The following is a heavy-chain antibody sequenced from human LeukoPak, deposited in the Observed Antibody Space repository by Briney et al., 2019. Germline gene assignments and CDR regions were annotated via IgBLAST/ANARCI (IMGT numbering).Heavy chain of an antibody. CDR1: GGSLSGYY. CDR3: ARWEPLWYAFDI. D-gene: IGHD5-18*01. CDR2: INHSGST. V-gene: IGHV4-34*01. Sequence: SETLSLTCAVYGGSLSGYYWSWIRQPPGKGLEWIGEINHSGSTNYNPSLKSRVTISVDTSKNQFSLKLSSVTAADTVVYYCARWEPLWYAFDIWGQGTMVTVSS. J-gene: IGHJ3*02.